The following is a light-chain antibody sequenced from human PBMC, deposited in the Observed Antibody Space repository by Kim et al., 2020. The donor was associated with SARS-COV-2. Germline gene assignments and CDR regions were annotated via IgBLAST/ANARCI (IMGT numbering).Light chain of an antibody. V-gene: IGKV3-20*01. CDR2: DAS. CDR1: QTINSNY. J-gene: IGKJ1*01. Sequence: EIDLTQSPGTLSLSIGERATLSCRASQTINSNYLAWYQKKPGQTPRLLVYDASSRATGIPDRFSGSGSGTDFSLTISSLEPEGFTVYYCQQYGSAPGTFGQGTKVDIK. CDR3: QQYGSAPGT.